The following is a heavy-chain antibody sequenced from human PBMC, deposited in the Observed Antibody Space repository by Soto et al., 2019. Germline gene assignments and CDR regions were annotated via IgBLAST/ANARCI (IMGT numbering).Heavy chain of an antibody. Sequence: SVEVSCKACGGSFSSYAISWVRQAPGQGLEWMGGIIPIFGTANYAQKFQGRVTITADESTSTAYMELSSLRSEDTAVYYCARQRVVRLSLDAFDIWGQGTMVTVSS. CDR2: IIPIFGTA. J-gene: IGHJ3*02. D-gene: IGHD3-10*01. CDR1: GGSFSSYA. CDR3: ARQRVVRLSLDAFDI. V-gene: IGHV1-69*13.